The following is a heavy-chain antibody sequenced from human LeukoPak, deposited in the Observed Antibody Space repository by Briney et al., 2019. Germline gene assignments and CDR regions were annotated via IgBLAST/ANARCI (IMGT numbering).Heavy chain of an antibody. CDR1: GGSISSYY. CDR3: ARALGREGDY. J-gene: IGHJ4*02. D-gene: IGHD3-10*01. Sequence: KPSETLCLTCTVSGGSISSYYWSWIRQPPGKGLEWIGYIYYSGSTNYNPSLKSRVTISVDTSKNQFSLKLSSVTAADTAVYYCARALGREGDYWGQGTLVTVSS. CDR2: IYYSGST. V-gene: IGHV4-59*01.